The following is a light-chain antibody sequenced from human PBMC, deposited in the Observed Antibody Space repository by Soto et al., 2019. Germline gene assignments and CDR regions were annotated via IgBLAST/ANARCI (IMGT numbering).Light chain of an antibody. Sequence: QSALTQPPSASRSPGQSVTISCTGTSSDVGGYNYVSWYQQHPGKAPKLMIYEVNKRPSGVPDRFSGSKSGNTASLTVSGLQAEDEADYYCSSYADSNNLVFGGGTKVTVL. CDR3: SSYADSNNLV. CDR2: EVN. V-gene: IGLV2-8*02. J-gene: IGLJ2*01. CDR1: SSDVGGYNY.